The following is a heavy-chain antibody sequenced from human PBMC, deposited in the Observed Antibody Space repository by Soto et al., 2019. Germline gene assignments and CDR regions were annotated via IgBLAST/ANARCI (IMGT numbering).Heavy chain of an antibody. CDR3: AKDSGEHSIMITFGGVIIMPPIDY. CDR1: GLIFRNYG. V-gene: IGHV3-23*01. J-gene: IGHJ4*02. D-gene: IGHD3-16*02. CDR2: ISGSGGST. Sequence: GGSLRLSCAASGLIFRNYGMSWVRQAPGKGLEWVSTISGSGGSTYYADSVKGRFTISRDNSKNTLYLQMNSLRAEDTAVYYCAKDSGEHSIMITFGGVIIMPPIDYWGQGTLVTVSS.